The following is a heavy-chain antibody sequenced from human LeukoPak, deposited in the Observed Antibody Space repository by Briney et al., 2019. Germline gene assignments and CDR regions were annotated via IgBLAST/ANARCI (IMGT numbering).Heavy chain of an antibody. V-gene: IGHV3-23*01. CDR1: GFTFSIYA. CDR3: AKGVVVVTAMNYFDY. CDR2: ISGSGVST. J-gene: IGHJ4*02. Sequence: GGSLRLSCAASGFTFSIYAMSWVRQAPGKGLEWVSAISGSGVSTQYADSVKGRFSISRDSSKNTVYLQMNSLRAEDTAVYYCAKGVVVVTAMNYFDYWGQGTLVTVSS. D-gene: IGHD2-21*02.